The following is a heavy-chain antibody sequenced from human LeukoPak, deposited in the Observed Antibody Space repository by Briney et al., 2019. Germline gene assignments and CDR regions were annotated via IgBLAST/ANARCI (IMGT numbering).Heavy chain of an antibody. CDR3: ARGNYYDSSGYYRLFDY. D-gene: IGHD3-22*01. CDR1: GRSISRYY. CDR2: FYYCGWT. V-gene: IGHV4-59*01. Sequence: SETLSLTCTVSGRSISRYYWTWIRQPPGKGLEWIGYFYYCGWTNYNPSPKSRVTISIDTTKNQFSLKLSSVTAADTAVYYCARGNYYDSSGYYRLFDYWGQGTLVTVSS. J-gene: IGHJ4*02.